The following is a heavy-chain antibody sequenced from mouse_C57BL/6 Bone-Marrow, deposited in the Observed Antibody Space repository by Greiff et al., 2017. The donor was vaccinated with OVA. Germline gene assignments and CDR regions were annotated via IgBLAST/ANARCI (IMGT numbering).Heavy chain of an antibody. J-gene: IGHJ1*03. D-gene: IGHD1-1*01. CDR1: GYSFTDYN. V-gene: IGHV1-39*01. CDR3: AFFYGSNYRYFDV. CDR2: INPNYGTT. Sequence: EVQLQQSGPELVKPGASVKISCKASGYSFTDYNMNWVKQSNGKSLEWIGVINPNYGTTSYNQKFKGKATLTVDQSSSTASMQLNSLTSEDSAVYYFAFFYGSNYRYFDVWGTGTSVTVSS.